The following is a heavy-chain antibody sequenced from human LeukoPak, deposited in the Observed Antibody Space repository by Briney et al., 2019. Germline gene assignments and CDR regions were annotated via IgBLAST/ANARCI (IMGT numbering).Heavy chain of an antibody. Sequence: GGSLRLSCAASGFTFSNYNMNWVRQAPGKGLEWVSYIGSSSYTNYADSVKGRFTISRDNAKNSLYLQMNSLRAEDTAIYFCAAEKPYESSGSPFDYWGQGTLVTVSS. CDR3: AAEKPYESSGSPFDY. J-gene: IGHJ4*02. V-gene: IGHV3-21*05. D-gene: IGHD3-22*01. CDR2: IGSSSYT. CDR1: GFTFSNYN.